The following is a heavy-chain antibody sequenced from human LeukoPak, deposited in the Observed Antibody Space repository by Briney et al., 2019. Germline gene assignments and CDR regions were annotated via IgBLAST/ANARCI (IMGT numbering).Heavy chain of an antibody. CDR2: IYYSGST. CDR3: ARGARSAAGENYYYYYMDV. J-gene: IGHJ6*03. D-gene: IGHD6-13*01. Sequence: SETLSLTCTVSGGSISSYYWSWIRQPPGKGLEWIGYIYYSGSTNYNPSLKSRVTISVDTSENQFSLKLSSVTAADTAVYYCARGARSAAGENYYYYYMDVWGKGTTVTISS. V-gene: IGHV4-59*01. CDR1: GGSISSYY.